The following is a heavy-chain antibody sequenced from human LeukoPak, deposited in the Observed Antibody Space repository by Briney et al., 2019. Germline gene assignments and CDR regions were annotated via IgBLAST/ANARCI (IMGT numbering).Heavy chain of an antibody. J-gene: IGHJ6*02. CDR1: GFTFSSYA. CDR3: AKSQRAVPENTYYYYYYGMDV. V-gene: IGHV3-23*01. Sequence: GGSLRLSCAASGFTFSSYAMSWVRQAPGKGLEWVSGISGSGRSTYYADSVKGRFTISRDNSKNTLYLQMNSLRAEDTAVYYCAKSQRAVPENTYYYYYYGMDVWGQGTTVTVSS. CDR2: ISGSGRST. D-gene: IGHD6-19*01.